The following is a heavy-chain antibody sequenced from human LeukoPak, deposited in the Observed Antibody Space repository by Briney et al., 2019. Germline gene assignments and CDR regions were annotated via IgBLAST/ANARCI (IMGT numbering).Heavy chain of an antibody. CDR3: ARVGYYDSSGYSFETPAFDY. D-gene: IGHD3-22*01. CDR2: INEDGSEI. Sequence: GGSLRLSCAASGFTFSRSWMTWVRQAPGKGLEWVASINEDGSEIHYVDSVKGRFTISRDNAKDSLYLQMNSLRAEDTALYHCARVGYYDSSGYSFETPAFDYWGQGTLVTVSS. CDR1: GFTFSRSW. V-gene: IGHV3-7*03. J-gene: IGHJ4*02.